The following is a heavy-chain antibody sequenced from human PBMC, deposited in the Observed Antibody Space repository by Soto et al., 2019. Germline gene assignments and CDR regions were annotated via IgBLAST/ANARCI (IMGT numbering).Heavy chain of an antibody. D-gene: IGHD2-15*01. V-gene: IGHV3-21*01. CDR2: ISSSSSYI. Sequence: PGASLRLSCAASGFTFSSKELNWVRQAPGKGLECVSSISSSSSYIYYADSVKGRFTISRDNAKNSLYLQMNSLRAEDTAVYYCAREVGYCSGGSCYSYYGMDVWGQGTTVTVSS. CDR1: GFTFSSKE. CDR3: AREVGYCSGGSCYSYYGMDV. J-gene: IGHJ6*02.